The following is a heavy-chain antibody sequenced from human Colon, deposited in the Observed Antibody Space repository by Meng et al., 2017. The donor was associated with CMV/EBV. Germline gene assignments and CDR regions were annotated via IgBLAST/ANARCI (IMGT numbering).Heavy chain of an antibody. Sequence: FTFSEYYMTWIRQAPGKGLEWVSYIGARGNNIYYADSVKGRFTISRDNAKNSLYLQLNSLRAEDMAVYYCARERRHYDDNSGYGSIDYWGQGTLVTVSS. V-gene: IGHV3-11*04. J-gene: IGHJ4*02. CDR1: FTFSEYY. CDR2: IGARGNNI. D-gene: IGHD3-22*01. CDR3: ARERRHYDDNSGYGSIDY.